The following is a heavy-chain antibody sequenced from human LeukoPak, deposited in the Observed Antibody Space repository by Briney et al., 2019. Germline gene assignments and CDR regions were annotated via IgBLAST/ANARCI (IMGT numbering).Heavy chain of an antibody. Sequence: SETLSLTCAVYGGSFSGYYWSWIRQPPGKGLEWIGEINHSGSTNYNPSLKSRVTISVDTSKNQFPLKLSSVTAADTAVYYCARVGRRELLTTGFDYWGQGTLVTVSS. J-gene: IGHJ4*02. CDR2: INHSGST. CDR3: ARVGRRELLTTGFDY. D-gene: IGHD1-26*01. V-gene: IGHV4-34*01. CDR1: GGSFSGYY.